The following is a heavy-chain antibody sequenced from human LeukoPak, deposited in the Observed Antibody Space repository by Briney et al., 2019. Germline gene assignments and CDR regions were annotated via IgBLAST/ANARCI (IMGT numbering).Heavy chain of an antibody. Sequence: ASVKVSCKASGYTFTGYYMHWVRQAPGQGLEWMGWINPNSGGTNYAQKFQGWVTMTGDTSISTAYMELSRLRSDDTAVYYCAAIFYGDHRGAFDIWGQGTMVTVSS. CDR2: INPNSGGT. J-gene: IGHJ3*02. CDR3: AAIFYGDHRGAFDI. D-gene: IGHD4-17*01. CDR1: GYTFTGYY. V-gene: IGHV1-2*04.